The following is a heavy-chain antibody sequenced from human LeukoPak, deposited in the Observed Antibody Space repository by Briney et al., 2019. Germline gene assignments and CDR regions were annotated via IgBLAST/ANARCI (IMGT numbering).Heavy chain of an antibody. CDR2: VTGGAVAT. CDR1: GFNFRSYA. D-gene: IGHD6-19*01. Sequence: GGSLRLSCAASGFNFRSYAMSWVRQAPGKGLEWVSTVTGGAVATYYADSARGRHTTSRDNSKNTLYLQMNSLRAKDTAVYYCARDSPLKGYNSGWATNSFDFWGQGTLVTVSS. J-gene: IGHJ4*02. CDR3: ARDSPLKGYNSGWATNSFDF. V-gene: IGHV3-23*01.